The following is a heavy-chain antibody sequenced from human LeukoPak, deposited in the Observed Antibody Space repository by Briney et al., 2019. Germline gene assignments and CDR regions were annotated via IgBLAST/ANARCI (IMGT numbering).Heavy chain of an antibody. D-gene: IGHD3-10*01. CDR1: GFTFSGSA. CDR2: IRSTANGYAT. V-gene: IGHV3-73*01. CDR3: TGNFYGSGSYADFDY. Sequence: GGSLRLSCAASGFTFSGSALHWVRQASGKGLEWVGRIRSTANGYATAYAASVKGRFTISRDDSKNTAYLQMDSLKTEDTAVYYCTGNFYGSGSYADFDYWGQGTLVTVSS. J-gene: IGHJ4*02.